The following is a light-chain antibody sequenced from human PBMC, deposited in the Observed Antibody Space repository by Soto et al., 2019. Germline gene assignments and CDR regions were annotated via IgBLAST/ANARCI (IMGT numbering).Light chain of an antibody. Sequence: QSVLTQPASVSRSPGQSITVSCIGTSSDVGGYNYVSWYQQHPGKAPKLMIHDVSNRPSGVSNRFSGSKSGNTASLTISGLQAEDEAYYYCSSYASSNTQVFGGGTKLTVL. CDR1: SSDVGGYNY. V-gene: IGLV2-14*01. J-gene: IGLJ2*01. CDR2: DVS. CDR3: SSYASSNTQV.